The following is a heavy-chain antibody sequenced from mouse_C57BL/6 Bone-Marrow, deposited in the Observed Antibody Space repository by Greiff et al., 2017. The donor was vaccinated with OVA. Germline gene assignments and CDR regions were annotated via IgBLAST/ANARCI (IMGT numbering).Heavy chain of an antibody. V-gene: IGHV1-53*01. CDR2: INPSNGGT. CDR1: GYTFTSYW. D-gene: IGHD2-4*01. Sequence: VQLQQPGTELVKPGASVKLSCKASGYTFTSYWMHWVKQRPGQGLEWIGNINPSNGGTNYNEKFTSKATLTVDKSSSTSYMQLSSLTTEDSAVYYCARKEGYYDYDWAWFADWGKGTLVTVSA. CDR3: ARKEGYYDYDWAWFAD. J-gene: IGHJ3*01.